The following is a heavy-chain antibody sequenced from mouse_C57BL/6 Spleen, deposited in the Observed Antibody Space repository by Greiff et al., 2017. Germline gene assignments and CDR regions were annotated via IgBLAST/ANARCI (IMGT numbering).Heavy chain of an antibody. CDR2: IHPNSGST. CDR3: ARWGSSGAFAY. CDR1: GYTFTSYW. Sequence: QVQLQQPGAELVKPGASVKLSCKASGYTFTSYWMHWVKQRPGQGLEWIGMIHPNSGSTNYNEKFKSKATLTVDKSSSTAYMQLSSLTSEDSAVYYCARWGSSGAFAYWGQGTLVTVSA. J-gene: IGHJ3*01. D-gene: IGHD3-2*02. V-gene: IGHV1-64*01.